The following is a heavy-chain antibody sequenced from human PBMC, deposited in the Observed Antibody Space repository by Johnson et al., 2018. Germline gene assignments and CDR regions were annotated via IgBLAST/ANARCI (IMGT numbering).Heavy chain of an antibody. CDR2: INPNSGGP. V-gene: IGHV1-2*02. D-gene: IGHD2-2*01. CDR1: GYTFTAYY. Sequence: QVQLQESGAEVKKPGASAKVSCKASGYTFTAYYIHWVRQAPGHGLEWMGWINPNSGGPNYAQKFQGRVTMTRDTSFSTADMEPSRLISDDTAVYYCAEDLSSSSSWGTDYYHYYYMDVWGKGTTVTVSS. J-gene: IGHJ6*03. CDR3: AEDLSSSSSWGTDYYHYYYMDV.